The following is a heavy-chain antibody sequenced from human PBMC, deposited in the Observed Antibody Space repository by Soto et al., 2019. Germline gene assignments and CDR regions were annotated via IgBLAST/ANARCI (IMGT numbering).Heavy chain of an antibody. CDR1: GGSMSDYF. Sequence: SETLSLTCTVSGGSMSDYFWTWIRLPAGKRLEWIGRKSISGSTDYNPSLKGRASMSVDTSKNQFSLRLISVTAADTALYYCARSLGSAAGWSFDVWGQGILVTVSS. J-gene: IGHJ4*02. CDR2: KSISGST. CDR3: ARSLGSAAGWSFDV. V-gene: IGHV4-4*07. D-gene: IGHD3-16*01.